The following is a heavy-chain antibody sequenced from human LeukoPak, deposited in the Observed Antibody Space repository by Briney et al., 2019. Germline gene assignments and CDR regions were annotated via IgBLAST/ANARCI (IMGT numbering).Heavy chain of an antibody. Sequence: ASVKVSCKASGYTFTSYGISWVRQAPGQGLEWMGWISAYNGNTNYAQKLQGRVTMTTDTSTSTAYMELRSLGSDDTAVYYCARGSITMVRGGVHYMDVWGKGTTVTVSS. CDR2: ISAYNGNT. CDR3: ARGSITMVRGGVHYMDV. V-gene: IGHV1-18*01. J-gene: IGHJ6*03. CDR1: GYTFTSYG. D-gene: IGHD3-10*01.